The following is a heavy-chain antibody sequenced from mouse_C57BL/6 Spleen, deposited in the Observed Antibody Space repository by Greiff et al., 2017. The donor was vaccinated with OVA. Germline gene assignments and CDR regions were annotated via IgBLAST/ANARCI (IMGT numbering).Heavy chain of an antibody. CDR1: GYTFTSYW. D-gene: IGHD1-1*01. Sequence: QVQLQQSGAELVKPGASVKLSCKASGYTFTSYWMHWVKQRPGRGLEWIGRIDPNSGGTKYNEKFKSKATLTVDKPSSTAYMQLSSLTSEDSAVYYCARGKMAVVATEAMDYWGQGTSVTVSS. V-gene: IGHV1-72*01. J-gene: IGHJ4*01. CDR3: ARGKMAVVATEAMDY. CDR2: IDPNSGGT.